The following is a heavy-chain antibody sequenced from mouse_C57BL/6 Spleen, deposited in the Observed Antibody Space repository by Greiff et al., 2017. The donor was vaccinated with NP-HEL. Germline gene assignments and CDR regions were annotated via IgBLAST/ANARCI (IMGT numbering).Heavy chain of an antibody. CDR1: GFSFNTYA. CDR3: VRGGYSNYFDY. CDR2: IRSKSNNSAT. Sequence: DVMLVESGGGLVQPKGSLKLSCAASGFSFNTYAMNWVRQAPGKGLEWVARIRSKSNNSATYYADSVKDRFTISREDSHSMLYLQMNNLKTEDTAMYYCVRGGYSNYFDYWGQGTTLTVSS. J-gene: IGHJ2*01. D-gene: IGHD2-5*01. V-gene: IGHV10-1*01.